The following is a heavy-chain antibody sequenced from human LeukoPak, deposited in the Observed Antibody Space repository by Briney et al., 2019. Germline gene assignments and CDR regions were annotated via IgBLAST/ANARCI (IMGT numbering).Heavy chain of an antibody. Sequence: ASVKVSCKASGYTFTSYYMHWVRQAPGQGLEWMGWINPNSGGTNYAQKFQGWVTMTRDTSISTAYMELSRLRSDDTAVYYCARGENDYVWGSYRRRYYFDYWGQGTLVTVSS. J-gene: IGHJ4*02. CDR1: GYTFTSYY. D-gene: IGHD3-16*02. CDR2: INPNSGGT. CDR3: ARGENDYVWGSYRRRYYFDY. V-gene: IGHV1-2*04.